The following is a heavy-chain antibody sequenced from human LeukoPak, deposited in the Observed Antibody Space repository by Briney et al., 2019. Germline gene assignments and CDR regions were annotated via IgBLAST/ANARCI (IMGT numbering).Heavy chain of an antibody. Sequence: SETLSLTCTVSGYSISNGYYWDWIRQPPGGGLEWIGNIYRSGSTSYNPSLKSRVTISVDTSKNQLSLKVNSVTAADTAVYYCARRHSSGWFYYWGQGTLVTVSS. CDR1: GYSISNGYY. D-gene: IGHD6-19*01. CDR2: IYRSGST. V-gene: IGHV4-38-2*02. CDR3: ARRHSSGWFYY. J-gene: IGHJ4*02.